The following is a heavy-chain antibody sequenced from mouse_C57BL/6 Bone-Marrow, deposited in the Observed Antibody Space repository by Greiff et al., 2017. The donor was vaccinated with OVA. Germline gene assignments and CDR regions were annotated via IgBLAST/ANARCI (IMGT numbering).Heavy chain of an antibody. J-gene: IGHJ4*01. Sequence: QVQLQQPGAELVKPGASVKMSCKASGYTFTSYWITWVKQRPGQGLEWIGDIHPGSGSTNYNEKFKSKATLTVDTSSSTAYMQLSSLTSEDSAVYYCSRWAYEDAMDYWGQRTSVPVSS. CDR1: GYTFTSYW. CDR2: IHPGSGST. D-gene: IGHD1-1*01. V-gene: IGHV1-55*01. CDR3: SRWAYEDAMDY.